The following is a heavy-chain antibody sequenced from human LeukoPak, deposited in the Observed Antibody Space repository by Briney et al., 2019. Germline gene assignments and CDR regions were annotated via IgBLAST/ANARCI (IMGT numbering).Heavy chain of an antibody. CDR1: GYTFTSYG. J-gene: IGHJ5*02. Sequence: ASVKVSCKASGYTFTSYGISWVRQAPGQGLEWMGWISAYNGNTNYAQKLQGRVTMTTDTSTSTAYMELRSLRSDDTAVYYCAREEGSYDSSGYYYKNWFDPWGQGTLVTVSS. V-gene: IGHV1-18*01. D-gene: IGHD3-22*01. CDR3: AREEGSYDSSGYYYKNWFDP. CDR2: ISAYNGNT.